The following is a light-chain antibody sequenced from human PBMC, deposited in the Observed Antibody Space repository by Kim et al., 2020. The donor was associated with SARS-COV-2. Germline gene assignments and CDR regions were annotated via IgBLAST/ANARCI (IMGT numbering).Light chain of an antibody. V-gene: IGKV1-9*01. J-gene: IGKJ3*01. CDR3: QQLNSYPLFT. Sequence: SVGDRFTITCRASQGISSYLAWYQQKPGKAPKLLIYAASTLQSGVPSRFSGSGSGTEFTLTISSLQPEDFATYYCQQLNSYPLFTFGPGTKVDIK. CDR2: AAS. CDR1: QGISSY.